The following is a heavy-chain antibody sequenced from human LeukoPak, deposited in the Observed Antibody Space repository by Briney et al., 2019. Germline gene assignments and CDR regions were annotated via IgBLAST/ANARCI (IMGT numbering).Heavy chain of an antibody. Sequence: ASGDVSCKASGGTLIRYDISWVRDAPGRRLGSGVGIIPIFGTANYAQKFQGRVTITADKSTSTAYMELSSLRSEDTAVYYCARWTRWFWESPMDVWGKGTTVTVSS. CDR2: IIPIFGTA. D-gene: IGHD3-10*01. V-gene: IGHV1-69*06. CDR3: ARWTRWFWESPMDV. CDR1: GGTLIRYD. J-gene: IGHJ6*03.